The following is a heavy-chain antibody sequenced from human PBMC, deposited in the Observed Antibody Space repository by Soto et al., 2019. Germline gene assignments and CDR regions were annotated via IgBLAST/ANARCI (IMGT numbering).Heavy chain of an antibody. CDR2: IADTIGTS. J-gene: IGHJ4*02. CDR1: GFPFSVYA. D-gene: IGHD3-22*01. V-gene: IGHV3-23*01. CDR3: AKAQWLLVGDDFDS. Sequence: GGSLRLSCAASGFPFSVYAMAWVRQAPGKGLEWVSTIADTIGTSYYADSVKGRFTLSRDISTNTLHLQMNSLRVDDTAVYYCAKAQWLLVGDDFDSWGQGTRVTVSS.